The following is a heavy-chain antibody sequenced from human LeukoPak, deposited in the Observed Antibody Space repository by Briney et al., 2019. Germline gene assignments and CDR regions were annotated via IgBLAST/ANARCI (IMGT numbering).Heavy chain of an antibody. CDR1: GFTFSSYA. V-gene: IGHV3-23*01. Sequence: PGGSLRLSCAASGFTFSSYAMSWVRQAPGKGLEWVSSISGSANTYYADSVKGRFTISRDNSKNTLYLQMNSLRAEDTAVYYCAKPKYDSSDYYYEEGYYFDYWGQGTLVTVSS. CDR2: ISGSANT. J-gene: IGHJ4*02. CDR3: AKPKYDSSDYYYEEGYYFDY. D-gene: IGHD3-22*01.